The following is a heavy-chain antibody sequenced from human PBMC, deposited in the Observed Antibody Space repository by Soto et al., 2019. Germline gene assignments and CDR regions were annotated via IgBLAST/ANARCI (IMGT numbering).Heavy chain of an antibody. CDR3: AKTATYDYVWGDYRYFFDH. CDR1: GFPFNTHG. CDR2: ISGGGDRT. J-gene: IGHJ4*02. Sequence: GGSLRLSCGASGFPFNTHGMAWVRQAPGKGLEWVSGISGGGDRTQYADGVKGRFTISRDNPKNTVDLQMTSLRAEDTATYYCAKTATYDYVWGDYRYFFDHWGQGTVVTVSS. D-gene: IGHD3-16*02. V-gene: IGHV3-23*01.